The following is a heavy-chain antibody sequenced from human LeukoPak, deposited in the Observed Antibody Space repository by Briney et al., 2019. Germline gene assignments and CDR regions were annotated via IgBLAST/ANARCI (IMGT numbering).Heavy chain of an antibody. CDR3: ASERITIFGVVTYYFDY. CDR1: GGSISSGSYY. J-gene: IGHJ4*02. D-gene: IGHD3-3*01. V-gene: IGHV4-39*07. Sequence: KPSQTLSLTCTVSGGSISSGSYYWSWIRQPPGKGLEWIGEINHSGSTNYNPSLKSRVTISVDTSKNQFSLKLSSVTAADTAVYYCASERITIFGVVTYYFDYWGQGTLVTVSS. CDR2: INHSGST.